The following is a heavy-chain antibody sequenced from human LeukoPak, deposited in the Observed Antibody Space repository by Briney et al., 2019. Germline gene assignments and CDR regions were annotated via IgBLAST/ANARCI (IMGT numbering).Heavy chain of an antibody. Sequence: GGSLRLSCAASGFTFNDYYMSWIRQAPGKGLEWLSYIYGIDSTISYAASVKGRFTISRDNAKNSLYLQMNSLRAEDTAVYYCARDAYYYDSSSYYRNAFDIWGQGTVVTVSS. D-gene: IGHD3-22*01. CDR3: ARDAYYYDSSSYYRNAFDI. V-gene: IGHV3-11*01. CDR2: IYGIDSTI. J-gene: IGHJ3*02. CDR1: GFTFNDYY.